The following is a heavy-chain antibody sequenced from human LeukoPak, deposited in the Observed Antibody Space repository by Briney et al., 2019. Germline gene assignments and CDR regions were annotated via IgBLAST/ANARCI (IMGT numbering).Heavy chain of an antibody. V-gene: IGHV4-39*01. D-gene: IGHD2-2*01. CDR1: GGSISSSSYY. CDR3: ARQLGYCSSTSCYADKVDY. CDR2: IYYSGGT. Sequence: KSSETLSLTCTVSGGSISSSSYYWGWIRQPPGKGLEWIGSIYYSGGTYYNPSLKSRVTISVDTSKNQFSLKLSSVTAAGTAVYYCARQLGYCSSTSCYADKVDYWGQGTLVTVSS. J-gene: IGHJ4*02.